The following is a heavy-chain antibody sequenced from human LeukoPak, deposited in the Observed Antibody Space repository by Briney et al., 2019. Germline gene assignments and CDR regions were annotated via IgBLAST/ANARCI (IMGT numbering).Heavy chain of an antibody. CDR2: ISSSGSTI. D-gene: IGHD3-22*01. V-gene: IGHV3-48*03. CDR1: GFTFSSYE. J-gene: IGHJ6*02. CDR3: ARERTTYYYDSSGYSGGNYYYYGMDV. Sequence: SGGSLRLSCAASGFTFSSYEMNWVRQAPGKGLEWVSYISSSGSTIYYADSVKGRFAISRDNAKNSLYLQMNSLRAEDTAVYYCARERTTYYYDSSGYSGGNYYYYGMDVWGQGTTVTVSS.